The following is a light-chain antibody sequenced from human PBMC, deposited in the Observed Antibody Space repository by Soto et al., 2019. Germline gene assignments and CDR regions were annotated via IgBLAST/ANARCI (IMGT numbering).Light chain of an antibody. Sequence: SMLAQPPSASGTPGQRVTISCSGSTSNIGSNLASWYQQLPGSAPKLLIYADDQRPSGVPDRFSGSKSGTSASLAISGLQSEDEADYYCATWDASLNEWVFGGGTKLTVL. CDR3: ATWDASLNEWV. CDR1: TSNIGSNL. J-gene: IGLJ3*02. CDR2: ADD. V-gene: IGLV1-44*01.